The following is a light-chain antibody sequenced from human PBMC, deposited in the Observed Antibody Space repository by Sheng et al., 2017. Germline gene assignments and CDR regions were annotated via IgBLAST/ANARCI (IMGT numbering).Light chain of an antibody. CDR2: DND. CDR1: SSNIENNY. V-gene: IGLV1-51*01. J-gene: IGLJ3*02. CDR3: ATWDTSLSAWV. Sequence: QSVLTQPPSVSAAPGQKVTISCSGGSSNIENNYVSWYQQFPGTAPKLLIYDNDERPSGIPDRFSGSKSGTSATLGITGLQTGDEADYYCATWDTSLSAWVFGGGTKLTVL.